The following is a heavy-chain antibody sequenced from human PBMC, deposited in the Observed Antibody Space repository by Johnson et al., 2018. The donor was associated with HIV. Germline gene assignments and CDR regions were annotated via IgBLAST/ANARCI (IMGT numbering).Heavy chain of an antibody. J-gene: IGHJ3*02. D-gene: IGHD3-22*01. CDR3: ARGLRDSSGYPFAFDI. V-gene: IGHV3-13*01. CDR2: IGTAGDT. CDR1: GFTFSSYD. Sequence: VQLVESGGGLVQPGGSLRLSCAASGFTFSSYDMHWVRQATGKGLEWVSAIGTAGDTYYPGSVKGRFTISRENAKNSLYLQMNSLRVEDTALYHCARGLRDSSGYPFAFDIWGQGTVVTVSS.